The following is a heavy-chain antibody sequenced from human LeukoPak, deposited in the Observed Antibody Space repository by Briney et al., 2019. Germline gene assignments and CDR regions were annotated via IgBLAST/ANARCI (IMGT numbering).Heavy chain of an antibody. CDR2: ISSTSTTI. J-gene: IGHJ3*02. D-gene: IGHD4-17*01. CDR3: ARDGTVTHAWSGYGFDI. CDR1: GFTFSDYT. V-gene: IGHV3-48*02. Sequence: PGGSLRLSCAVSGFTFSDYTMNWVRQAPGKGLEYISYISSTSTTIYYADSVKGQFTISRDNAKNSLYLQMNSLRDEDTAVYYCARDGTVTHAWSGYGFDIWGQGTMVTVSS.